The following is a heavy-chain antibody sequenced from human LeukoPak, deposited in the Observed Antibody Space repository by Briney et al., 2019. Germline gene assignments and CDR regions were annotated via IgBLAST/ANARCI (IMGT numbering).Heavy chain of an antibody. Sequence: ASVKVSCKASGYTFTDYYIHWVRQAPGQGLEWMGVINPSGGSTTYAQKFQGRVTMTRDTCTSTVYMELSSLRSEDTATHYCARAGCYYLGFFDYWGQGTLVTVSS. D-gene: IGHD3-22*01. CDR1: GYTFTDYY. CDR2: INPSGGST. CDR3: ARAGCYYLGFFDY. V-gene: IGHV1-46*01. J-gene: IGHJ4*02.